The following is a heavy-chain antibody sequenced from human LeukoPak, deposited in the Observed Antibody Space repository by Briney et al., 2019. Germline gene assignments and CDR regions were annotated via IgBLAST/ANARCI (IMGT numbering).Heavy chain of an antibody. CDR3: AAGILTGYYLFDY. CDR2: IVVGSGNT. V-gene: IGHV1-58*01. D-gene: IGHD3-9*01. Sequence: ASVKVSCKASGFTFTSSAVQWVRQARGQRLEWIGWIVVGSGNTNYAQKFQERVTITRDMSTSTPYMELSSLRSEDTAVYYCAAGILTGYYLFDYWGQGTLVTVSS. J-gene: IGHJ4*02. CDR1: GFTFTSSA.